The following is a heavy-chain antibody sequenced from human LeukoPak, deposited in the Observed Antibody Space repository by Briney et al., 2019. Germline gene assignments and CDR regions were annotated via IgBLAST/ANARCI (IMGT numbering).Heavy chain of an antibody. CDR1: GFTLRHFA. CDR2: IASDGDT. Sequence: GGSLRLSCAASGFTLRHFAMNWVRQAPGKGLEWVSSIASDGDTFYADAVKGRFTISRDISENTLHLQMNSLRAEDTAVYYCAKDEVDYWGQGTLVTVSS. CDR3: AKDEVDY. J-gene: IGHJ4*02. V-gene: IGHV3-23*01.